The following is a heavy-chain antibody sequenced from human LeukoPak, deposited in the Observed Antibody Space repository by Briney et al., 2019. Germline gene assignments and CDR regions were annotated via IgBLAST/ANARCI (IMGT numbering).Heavy chain of an antibody. CDR3: ANRRLGRGAFDI. CDR2: ISGSDEST. Sequence: GGSLRLSCAASGFTFSSYDMSWIRQAPGKGLEWVSEISGSDESTKYVDSVKGRFTISRDNSKNTLYLLLDSLRVDDTAVYYCANRRLGRGAFDIWGQGTMVTVSS. CDR1: GFTFSSYD. V-gene: IGHV3-23*01. D-gene: IGHD7-27*01. J-gene: IGHJ3*02.